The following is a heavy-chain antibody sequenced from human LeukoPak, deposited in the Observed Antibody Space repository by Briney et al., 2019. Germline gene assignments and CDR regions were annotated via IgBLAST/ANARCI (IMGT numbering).Heavy chain of an antibody. CDR1: GFTFSSYW. D-gene: IGHD3-16*01. V-gene: IGHV3-7*03. Sequence: GGSLRLSCAASGFTFSSYWMNWARQAPGKGLEWVASINHNGNVNYYVDSVKGRFTISRDNAKNSLYLQMSNLRAEDTAVYFCARGGGLDLLCQGATVTVSS. CDR2: INHNGNVN. J-gene: IGHJ6*02. CDR3: ARGGGLDL.